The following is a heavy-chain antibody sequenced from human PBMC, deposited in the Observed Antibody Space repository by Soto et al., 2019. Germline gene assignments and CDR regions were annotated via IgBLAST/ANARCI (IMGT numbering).Heavy chain of an antibody. CDR2: IIPIFGTA. D-gene: IGHD2-2*02. Sequence: QVQLVQSGAEVKKPGSSVKVSCKASGGTFSSYAISWVRQAPGQGLEWMGGIIPIFGTANYAQKFQGRVTITADESTSTAYMELSSLRSEDTAVYYCASSKRCSSTSCYRGYYYYGMDVWGQGTTVTVSS. J-gene: IGHJ6*02. V-gene: IGHV1-69*01. CDR1: GGTFSSYA. CDR3: ASSKRCSSTSCYRGYYYYGMDV.